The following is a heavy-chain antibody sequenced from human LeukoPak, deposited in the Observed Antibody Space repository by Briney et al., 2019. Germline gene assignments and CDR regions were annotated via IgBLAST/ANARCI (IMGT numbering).Heavy chain of an antibody. CDR1: GYTFTNYY. D-gene: IGHD2-15*01. CDR3: ARVVADNWFDP. CDR2: IYPGDSDT. V-gene: IGHV5-51*01. J-gene: IGHJ5*02. Sequence: GESLKISCKVSGYTFTNYYIAWVRQLPGKGLEWMGIIYPGDSDTRYSPSFQGQVTISADKSISTAYLQWSSLKASDTAMYYCARVVADNWFDPWGQGTLVTVSS.